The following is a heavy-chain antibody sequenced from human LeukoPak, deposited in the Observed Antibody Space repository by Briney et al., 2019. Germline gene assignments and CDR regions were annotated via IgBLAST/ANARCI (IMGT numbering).Heavy chain of an antibody. CDR1: GYTFTGYY. Sequence: VASVKVSCKASGYTFTGYYMHWVRQAPGQGLEWMGWINPNSGGTNYAHKFQGRVTMTRDTSISTAYMELSRLRSDDTAVYYCARDQGIPTYYYGMDVWGQGTTVTVSS. CDR2: INPNSGGT. CDR3: ARDQGIPTYYYGMDV. V-gene: IGHV1-2*07. J-gene: IGHJ6*02.